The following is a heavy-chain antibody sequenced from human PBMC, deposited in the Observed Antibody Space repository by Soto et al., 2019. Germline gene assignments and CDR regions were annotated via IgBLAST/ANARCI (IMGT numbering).Heavy chain of an antibody. J-gene: IGHJ4*02. Sequence: GGSLRLSCAASGFTFSSYAMHWVRQAPGKGLEWVAVISYDGSNKYYADSVKGRFTISRDNSKNTLYLQMNSLRAEDTAVYYCARSRGYYDSSGYYGFGYWGQGTLVTVSS. CDR3: ARSRGYYDSSGYYGFGY. CDR2: ISYDGSNK. CDR1: GFTFSSYA. V-gene: IGHV3-30-3*01. D-gene: IGHD3-22*01.